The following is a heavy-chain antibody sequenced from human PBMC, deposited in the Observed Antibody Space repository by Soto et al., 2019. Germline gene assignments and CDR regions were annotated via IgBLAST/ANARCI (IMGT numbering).Heavy chain of an antibody. V-gene: IGHV1-8*01. Sequence: ASVKVSCKASGYTFTSYDINWVRQATGQGLEWMGWMNPNSGNTGYAQKFQGRVTMTRNTSISTAYMELSSLRSEDTAVYYRARVKRGYSSSWYVYGMDVWGQGTTVTVS. CDR3: ARVKRGYSSSWYVYGMDV. D-gene: IGHD6-13*01. CDR2: MNPNSGNT. CDR1: GYTFTSYD. J-gene: IGHJ6*02.